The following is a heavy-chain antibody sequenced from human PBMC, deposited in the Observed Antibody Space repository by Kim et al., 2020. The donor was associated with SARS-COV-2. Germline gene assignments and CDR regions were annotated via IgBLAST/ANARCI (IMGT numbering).Heavy chain of an antibody. CDR1: GGSISSYY. V-gene: IGHV4-59*08. D-gene: IGHD3-3*01. J-gene: IGHJ4*02. Sequence: SETLSLTCTVSGGSISSYYWSWIRQPPGKGLEWIGYIYYSGSTNYNSSLKSRVTTSVDTSKNQFSLKLSSVTAADTAVYYCARLSTIFGVVTLGALDYWGQGTLVTVSS. CDR3: ARLSTIFGVVTLGALDY. CDR2: IYYSGST.